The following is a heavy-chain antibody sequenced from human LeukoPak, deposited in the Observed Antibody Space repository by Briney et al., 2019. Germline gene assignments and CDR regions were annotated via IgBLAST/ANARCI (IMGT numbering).Heavy chain of an antibody. CDR1: GFTFSGHW. V-gene: IGHV3-74*03. CDR3: TRSGYSNGYDY. J-gene: IGHJ4*02. D-gene: IGHD2-15*01. CDR2: ITPDGNAA. Sequence: GGSLRLSCVASGFTFSGHWMHWVRQVPGKGLMAVSRITPDGNAAAYADSVKGRFTISRDNAKNTLYLEMKSLTAEDTALYHCTRSGYSNGYDYWGQGTLVTVSS.